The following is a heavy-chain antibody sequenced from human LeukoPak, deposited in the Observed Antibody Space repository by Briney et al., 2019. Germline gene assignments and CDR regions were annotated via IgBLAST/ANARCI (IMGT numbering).Heavy chain of an antibody. CDR1: GFSISNSA. Sequence: GGSLGLSCAASGFSISNSAMSWVRQAPGEGLEWVSLIIASSGSTFYADSVKGRFTISRDNSKNTLFLQMNSLRAEDTAVYYCAKGAYDYIEMGYFDYWGQGTLVTVSS. J-gene: IGHJ4*02. D-gene: IGHD5-12*01. V-gene: IGHV3-23*01. CDR3: AKGAYDYIEMGYFDY. CDR2: IIASSGST.